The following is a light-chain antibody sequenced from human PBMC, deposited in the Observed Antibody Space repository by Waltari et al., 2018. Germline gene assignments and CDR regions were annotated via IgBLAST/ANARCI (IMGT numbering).Light chain of an antibody. CDR1: QSLLHSNGYNY. CDR2: WGS. J-gene: IGKJ4*01. Sequence: DIVMTQSPLSLPVPPGEPASISCRSSQSLLHSNGYNYLDWYLQKAGQSPKLLIYWGSYRASGVPDRFSGSVSGTDFTLKISRVEADDVGVYYCMQALQTQFTFGGGTKVEIK. CDR3: MQALQTQFT. V-gene: IGKV2-28*01.